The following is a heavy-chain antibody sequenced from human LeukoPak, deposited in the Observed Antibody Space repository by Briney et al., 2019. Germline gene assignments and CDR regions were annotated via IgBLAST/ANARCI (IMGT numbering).Heavy chain of an antibody. CDR2: ISSSSSYT. D-gene: IGHD6-19*01. V-gene: IGHV3-21*01. CDR1: GFTFSSYS. J-gene: IGHJ3*02. CDR3: ARDRDRSGWYRRSFDI. Sequence: PGGSLRLSCAASGFTFSSYSMNWVRQAPGKGLEWVASISSSSSYTYYADSVKGRFTISRDNAENSLYLQMNNLRAGDTAVYYCARDRDRSGWYRRSFDIWGQGTMVTVSS.